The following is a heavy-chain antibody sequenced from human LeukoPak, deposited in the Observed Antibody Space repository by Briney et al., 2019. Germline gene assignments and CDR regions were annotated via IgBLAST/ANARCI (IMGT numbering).Heavy chain of an antibody. CDR3: ARLFTMVRGDAYYYYYMDV. CDR2: INHSGST. V-gene: IGHV4-34*01. J-gene: IGHJ6*03. D-gene: IGHD3-10*01. Sequence: GSLRLSCAVSGFTFSSYNMNWIRQPPGKGLEWIGEINHSGSTNYNPSLKSRVTISVDTSKNQFSLKLSSVTAADTAVYYCARLFTMVRGDAYYYYYMDVWGKGTTVTISS. CDR1: GFTFSSYN.